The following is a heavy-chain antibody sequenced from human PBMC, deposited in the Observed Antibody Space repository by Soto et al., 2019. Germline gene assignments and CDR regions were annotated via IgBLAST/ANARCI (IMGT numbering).Heavy chain of an antibody. CDR2: IWYDGSNK. CDR3: ARDHRLEWLSLYYYGMDV. CDR1: GFTFSSYG. Sequence: VGSLRLSCAASGFTFSSYGMHWVRQAPGKGLEWVAVIWYDGSNKYYADSVKGRFTISRDNSKNTLYLQMNSLRAEDTAVYYCARDHRLEWLSLYYYGMDVWGQGTTVTVSS. J-gene: IGHJ6*02. V-gene: IGHV3-33*01. D-gene: IGHD3-3*01.